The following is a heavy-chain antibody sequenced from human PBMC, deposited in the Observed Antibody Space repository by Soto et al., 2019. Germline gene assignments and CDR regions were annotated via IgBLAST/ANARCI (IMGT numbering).Heavy chain of an antibody. D-gene: IGHD2-2*01. CDR2: ISYDGSNK. CDR1: GFTFSSYG. V-gene: IGHV3-30*18. Sequence: PGGSLRLSCAASGFTFSSYGMHWVRQAPGKGLEWVAVISYDGSNKYYADSVKGRFTISRDNSKNTLYLQMNSLRAEDTAVYYCAKDSTSTSFAGIYYYYGMDVWGQGTRVTVSS. J-gene: IGHJ6*02. CDR3: AKDSTSTSFAGIYYYYGMDV.